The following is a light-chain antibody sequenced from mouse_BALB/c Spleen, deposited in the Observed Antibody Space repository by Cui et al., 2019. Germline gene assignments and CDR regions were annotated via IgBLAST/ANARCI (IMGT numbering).Light chain of an antibody. CDR3: QQHDSTPFT. J-gene: IGKJ5*01. Sequence: DIQMTQSPSSQSASLGENVTITCMASQNIGTWLAWYQQKPGKAPQLLIYAATSLEDGVPSRFSGSGSGRKFSFKISNLQAEDFVSYYCQQHDSTPFTFGAGTKLEMK. V-gene: IGKV12-98*01. CDR2: AAT. CDR1: QNIGTW.